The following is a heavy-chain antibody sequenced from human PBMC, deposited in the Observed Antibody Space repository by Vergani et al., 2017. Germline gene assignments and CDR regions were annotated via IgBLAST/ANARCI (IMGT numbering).Heavy chain of an antibody. D-gene: IGHD2-2*01. J-gene: IGHJ6*03. CDR3: AREVVPAASIVGYYYYYYMDV. Sequence: QVQLVQSGAEVKKPGASVKVSCKASGYTFTSYDINWVRQATGQGLEWMGWMNPNSGNTGYAQKFQGRVTMTRNTSISTAYMELSSLRSEDTAVYYCAREVVPAASIVGYYYYYYMDVWGKGTTVTVSS. V-gene: IGHV1-8*01. CDR1: GYTFTSYD. CDR2: MNPNSGNT.